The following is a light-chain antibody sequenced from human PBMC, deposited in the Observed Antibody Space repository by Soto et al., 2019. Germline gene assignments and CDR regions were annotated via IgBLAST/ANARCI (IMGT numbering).Light chain of an antibody. J-gene: IGKJ4*01. V-gene: IGKV3-20*01. CDR2: GAS. CDR1: QSVSSSY. CDR3: QQYDESPLT. Sequence: EIVLTQSPGTLSLSPGERATLSCRASQSVSSSYFAWYQQKPGQAPRLLIYGASNRATGIPDRFSGGGTATDFTLTISRLEPEDFAVYYCQQYDESPLTFGGGTKVDTK.